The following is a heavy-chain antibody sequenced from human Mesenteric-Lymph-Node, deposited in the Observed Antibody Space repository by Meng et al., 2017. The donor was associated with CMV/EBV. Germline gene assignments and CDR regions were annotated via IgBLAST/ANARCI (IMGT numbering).Heavy chain of an antibody. V-gene: IGHV3-33*08. CDR2: IWYDGSNK. J-gene: IGHJ4*02. CDR3: ARRGQV. CDR1: GFTFSSYS. Sequence: GESLKISCAASGFTFSSYSMNWVRQAPGKGLEWVAVIWYDGSNKYYADSVKGRFTISRDNSKNTLYLQMNSLRAEDTAVYFCARRGQVWGQGTLVTVSS.